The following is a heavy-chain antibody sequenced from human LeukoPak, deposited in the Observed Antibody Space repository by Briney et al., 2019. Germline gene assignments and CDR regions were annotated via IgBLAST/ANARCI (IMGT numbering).Heavy chain of an antibody. D-gene: IGHD1-26*01. J-gene: IGHJ4*01. CDR1: GGSISNHY. CDR3: ARGGYSGTYHFDY. CDR2: IYYTGST. V-gene: IGHV4-59*11. Sequence: SETLSLTCTVSGGSISNHYWSWMRQPPGQGLEWIGNIYYTGSTNYNPSLNSRVTISVDTSKNHFSLKLGSVTAADTAVYYCARGGYSGTYHFDYWGPGTIVTVSS.